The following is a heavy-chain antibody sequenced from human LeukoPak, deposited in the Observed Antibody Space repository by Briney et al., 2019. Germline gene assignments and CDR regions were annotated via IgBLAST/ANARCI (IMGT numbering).Heavy chain of an antibody. CDR2: ISGSGGST. J-gene: IGHJ4*02. CDR1: GFTFSSYA. D-gene: IGHD3-22*01. V-gene: IGHV3-23*01. Sequence: GASLRLSCAASGFTFSSYAMSWVRQAPGKGLEWVSAISGSGGSTYYADSVKGRFTISRDNSKNTLYLQMNSLKTEDTAVYYCTRTYYYDSSGYPYFDYWGQGTLVTVSS. CDR3: TRTYYYDSSGYPYFDY.